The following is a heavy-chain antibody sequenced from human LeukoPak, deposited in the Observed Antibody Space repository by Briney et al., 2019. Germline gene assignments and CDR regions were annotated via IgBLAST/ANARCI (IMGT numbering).Heavy chain of an antibody. V-gene: IGHV3-9*01. J-gene: IGHJ3*02. CDR1: GFTFGDYA. CDR3: AKDKGGSSGWYGPDAFDI. Sequence: PGGSLRLSCAASGFTFGDYAMHWVRQAPGKGLEWVSGISWNSGSIGYADSVKGRFTISRDNAKNSLYLQMNSLRAEDTALYYCAKDKGGSSGWYGPDAFDIWGQGTMVTVSS. CDR2: ISWNSGSI. D-gene: IGHD6-19*01.